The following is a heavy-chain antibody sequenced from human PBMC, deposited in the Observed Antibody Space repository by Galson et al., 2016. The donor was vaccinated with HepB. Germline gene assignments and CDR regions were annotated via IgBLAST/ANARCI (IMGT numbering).Heavy chain of an antibody. CDR2: IRSKAYGATT. CDR3: TRDEGSGALDI. J-gene: IGHJ3*02. Sequence: SLRLSCAVSGFTFGDYALSWVRQAPGKGLEWLGFIRSKAYGATTEYAASVKGRFTISRDDSKSIAYLQMNSLKTEDTALYYCTRDEGSGALDIWGQGTMVTVSS. CDR1: GFTFGDYA. V-gene: IGHV3-49*04.